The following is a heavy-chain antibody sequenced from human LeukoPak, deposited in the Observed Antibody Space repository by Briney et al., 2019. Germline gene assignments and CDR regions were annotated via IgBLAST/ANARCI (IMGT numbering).Heavy chain of an antibody. CDR2: LYSGGTT. CDR3: AGRYDSSGYPLH. D-gene: IGHD3-22*01. V-gene: IGHV3-53*01. CDR1: GFSVSNNY. J-gene: IGHJ4*02. Sequence: WGSLRLSCAASGFSVSNNYVSWVRQAPGKGLEWVSVLYSGGTTYYADSVKGRFTISRDNSKNTLYLQMNSLRAEDTAVYYCAGRYDSSGYPLHWGQGTLVTVSS.